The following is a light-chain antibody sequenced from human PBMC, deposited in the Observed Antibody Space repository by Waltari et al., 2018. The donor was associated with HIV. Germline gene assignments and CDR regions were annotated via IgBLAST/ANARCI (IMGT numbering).Light chain of an antibody. CDR3: QQYGTSPYT. CDR1: QSVSNSH. CDR2: GAS. J-gene: IGKJ2*01. Sequence: EIVLTQSPGTLSLSPGERATLSCRASQSVSNSHLAWYQQTPGLPPRLLIDGASSRATGTPDRFGGSGSGTDFTLTISRLEPEDFAVYYCQQYGTSPYTFGQGTKLEIK. V-gene: IGKV3-20*01.